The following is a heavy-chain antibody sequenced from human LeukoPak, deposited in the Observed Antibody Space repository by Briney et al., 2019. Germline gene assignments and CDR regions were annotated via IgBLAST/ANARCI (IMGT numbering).Heavy chain of an antibody. J-gene: IGHJ6*02. V-gene: IGHV3-21*01. CDR3: AREGVWRQQLVDYYYGMDV. CDR2: ISSSSSYI. CDR1: GFTFSSYS. D-gene: IGHD6-13*01. Sequence: GGSLRLSCAASGFTFSSYSMNWVRQAPGKGLEWVSSISSSSSYIYYADSVKGRFTISRDNAKNSLYLQMNSLRAEDTAVYYCAREGVWRQQLVDYYYGMDVWGQGTTATVSS.